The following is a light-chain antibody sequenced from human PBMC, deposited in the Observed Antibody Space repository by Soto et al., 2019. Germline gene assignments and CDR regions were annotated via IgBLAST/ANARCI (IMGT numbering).Light chain of an antibody. Sequence: QSVLTQPASVSGSPGQSITISCTGTSSDVGGFNYVSWYQQHPGKAPKLMIYDVTNRPSGVSYRFSGSKSGNTASLTISGRQAEDEDDYYCNSYTSSSTYVFGTGTQLTVL. CDR2: DVT. V-gene: IGLV2-14*03. J-gene: IGLJ1*01. CDR3: NSYTSSSTYV. CDR1: SSDVGGFNY.